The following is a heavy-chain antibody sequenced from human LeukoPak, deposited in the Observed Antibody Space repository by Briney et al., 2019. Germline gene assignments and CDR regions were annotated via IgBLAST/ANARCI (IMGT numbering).Heavy chain of an antibody. CDR3: ARDSAGNDY. CDR2: IKQDGSEK. V-gene: IGHV3-7*01. CDR1: GFTFSTYW. J-gene: IGHJ4*02. Sequence: GGFLRLSCAASGFTFSTYWMSWVRQAPGKGLEWVANIKQDGSEKYYVDSVKGRFTISRDNAKNSLYLQMNSLRAEDTAMYYCARDSAGNDYWGQGTLVTVSS. D-gene: IGHD6-13*01.